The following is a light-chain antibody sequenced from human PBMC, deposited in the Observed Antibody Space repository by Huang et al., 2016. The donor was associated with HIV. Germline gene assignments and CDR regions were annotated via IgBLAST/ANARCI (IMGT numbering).Light chain of an antibody. CDR2: AAS. V-gene: IGKV1D-12*01. J-gene: IGKJ4*01. Sequence: DIQMTQSPSSVSASVGDRVTITCRASQDISSWLAWYQQKPGQAPTLLIYAASTLQRGVPSRFSGGGSGTDFTLTISGLQPEDFATYYCQQASSFLPLTFGGGTKVEVK. CDR3: QQASSFLPLT. CDR1: QDISSW.